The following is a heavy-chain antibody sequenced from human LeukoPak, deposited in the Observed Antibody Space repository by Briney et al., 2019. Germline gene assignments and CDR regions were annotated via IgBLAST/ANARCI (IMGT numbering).Heavy chain of an antibody. J-gene: IGHJ4*02. Sequence: GGSLRLSCAASGFIFSSYEMNWVRQAPGKGLEWVSYISSSGSSIYYADSVKGRFTISRDNAKNSLYLQMHSLRAEDMALYYCAKDIRRYDSSGGFDYWGQGTLVTVSS. D-gene: IGHD3-22*01. CDR2: ISSSGSSI. CDR3: AKDIRRYDSSGGFDY. CDR1: GFIFSSYE. V-gene: IGHV3-48*03.